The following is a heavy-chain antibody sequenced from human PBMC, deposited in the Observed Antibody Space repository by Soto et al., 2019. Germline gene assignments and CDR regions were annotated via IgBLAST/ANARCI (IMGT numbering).Heavy chain of an antibody. V-gene: IGHV3-73*01. D-gene: IGHD3-16*02. CDR3: TILLGELSFPHAFDI. CDR1: GFTVSGSA. J-gene: IGHJ3*02. CDR2: IRSKTNSYAT. Sequence: PGGSLRLSCAASGFTVSGSAVHWVRQASGKGLEWVGRIRSKTNSYATAYAASVKGRFTISRDDSKNTAYLQMNSLKTEDTAVYYCTILLGELSFPHAFDIWGQGTMDTVSS.